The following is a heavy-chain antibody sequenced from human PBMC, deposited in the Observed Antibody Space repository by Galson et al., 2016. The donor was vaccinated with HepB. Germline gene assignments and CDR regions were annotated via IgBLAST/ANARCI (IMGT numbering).Heavy chain of an antibody. V-gene: IGHV4-38-2*02. CDR3: ARVIYSNSWRNPGRRFDP. CDR2: MYHSGNT. J-gene: IGHJ5*02. D-gene: IGHD2/OR15-2a*01. CDR1: GYSISSGYY. Sequence: ETLSLTCSVSGYSISSGYYWGWIRQPPGKGLEWIGSMYHSGNTYHNPSLKSRVTISADTSKNQFSLRLSSVTAADTAVYYCARVIYSNSWRNPGRRFDPWGQGTLVTVSS.